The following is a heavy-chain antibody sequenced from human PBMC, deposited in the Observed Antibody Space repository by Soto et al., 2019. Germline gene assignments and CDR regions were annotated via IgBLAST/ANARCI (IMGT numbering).Heavy chain of an antibody. Sequence: EVQLLESGGGLVQPGGSLRLSCAASGFTFSSYAMSWVRQAPGKGLEWVSAISGSGGSTYYADSVKGRFTISRDNSKNTLYLQMNSLRAEDTAVYYRAKAVWEVPGSRYYYYMDVWGKGTTVTVSS. V-gene: IGHV3-23*01. D-gene: IGHD2-2*01. CDR2: ISGSGGST. CDR1: GFTFSSYA. J-gene: IGHJ6*03. CDR3: AKAVWEVPGSRYYYYMDV.